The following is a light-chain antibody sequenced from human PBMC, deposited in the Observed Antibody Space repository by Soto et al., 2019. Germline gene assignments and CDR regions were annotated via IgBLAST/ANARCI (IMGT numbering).Light chain of an antibody. CDR3: QQLNNFPFT. CDR1: QSVSSY. CDR2: DAS. J-gene: IGKJ3*01. V-gene: IGKV3-11*01. Sequence: EIVLTQSPATLSLSPGERATLSCRASQSVSSYLAWYQQKPGQAPRLLIYDASNRATGIPARFSGSGSGTDFTLTISSLEPEDFAVYYCQQLNNFPFTFGPGTKVDIK.